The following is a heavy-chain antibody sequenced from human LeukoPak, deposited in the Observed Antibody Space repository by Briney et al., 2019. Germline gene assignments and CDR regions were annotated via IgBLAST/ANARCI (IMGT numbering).Heavy chain of an antibody. CDR1: GFTFSSYW. V-gene: IGHV3-74*01. CDR2: INSDGSTT. D-gene: IGHD6-19*01. CDR3: ARVRGSSGWFDAFDI. Sequence: GGSLRLSCAASGFTFSSYWMHWVRQAPGKGLVWVSRINSDGSTTNYADSVKGRFTISRDNAKNTLYLQMNSLRAEDTAVYYCARVRGSSGWFDAFDIWGQGTMVTVSS. J-gene: IGHJ3*02.